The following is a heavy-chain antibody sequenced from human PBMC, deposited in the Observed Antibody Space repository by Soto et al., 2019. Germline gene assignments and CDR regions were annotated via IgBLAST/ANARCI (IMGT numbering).Heavy chain of an antibody. J-gene: IGHJ6*02. V-gene: IGHV1-18*01. Sequence: QVQLVQSGPEVKKPGASVNVSCKASAYSYTSYGISWVRQAPGQGLEWMGWISAYNGQTNYAQKFRGGVTFTTAASTSTAFMQLRSLRSDDTAMYYCARDTRKELWAEGLNAMDVWGQGTTVTV. D-gene: IGHD3-16*01. CDR1: AYSYTSYG. CDR3: ARDTRKELWAEGLNAMDV. CDR2: ISAYNGQT.